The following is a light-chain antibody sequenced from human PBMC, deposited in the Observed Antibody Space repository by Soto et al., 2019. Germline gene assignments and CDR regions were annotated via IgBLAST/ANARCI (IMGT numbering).Light chain of an antibody. CDR2: GAS. CDR3: QPYGSSPRT. J-gene: IGKJ1*01. Sequence: EIVLTQSPGTLSLSPGERATLSCRASQSVSSSYLAWYQQKPGQAPRLLIYGASSRATGIPDRFSGSGSGTDFTLTISRLEPEDFEVYYCQPYGSSPRTLGQGTKVDI. V-gene: IGKV3-20*01. CDR1: QSVSSSY.